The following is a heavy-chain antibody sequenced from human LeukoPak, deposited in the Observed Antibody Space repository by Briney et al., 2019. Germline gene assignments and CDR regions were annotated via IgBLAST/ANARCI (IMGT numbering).Heavy chain of an antibody. J-gene: IGHJ4*02. Sequence: SETLSLTCAVSGYSISSGYYWGWIRQPPGKGLEWIGSIYHSGSTYYNLSLKSRVTISVDTSKNQFSLKLSSVTAADTAVYYCARGVTMVRGAAYFDYWGQGTLVTVSS. CDR3: ARGVTMVRGAAYFDY. D-gene: IGHD3-10*01. CDR1: GYSISSGYY. V-gene: IGHV4-38-2*01. CDR2: IYHSGST.